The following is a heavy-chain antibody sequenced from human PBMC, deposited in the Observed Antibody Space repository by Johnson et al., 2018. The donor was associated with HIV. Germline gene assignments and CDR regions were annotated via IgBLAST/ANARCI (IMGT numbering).Heavy chain of an antibody. Sequence: QVQLVESGGGLVQPGGSLRLSCAASGFSFSTYNMHWVRHAPGRGLEWVAFISYSGSDTYYVDSVKGRFTISRDNAKNSLYLQMNSLRAEDTAVYYCASRSYGYVRHAFDIWGQGTMVTVSS. D-gene: IGHD5-18*01. CDR1: GFSFSTYN. V-gene: IGHV3-30*03. CDR2: ISYSGSDT. J-gene: IGHJ3*02. CDR3: ASRSYGYVRHAFDI.